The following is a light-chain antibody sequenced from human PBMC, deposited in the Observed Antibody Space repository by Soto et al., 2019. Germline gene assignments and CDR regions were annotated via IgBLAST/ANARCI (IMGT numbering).Light chain of an antibody. Sequence: DIQMTQSPSSLSASVGDRVTITCRASESNSNNLNWYQQKPGKAPKLLIYAASTLQSGVPSRFSGGGSGTDFTLTIGSLQPEDFTTYYCQQTYSTPRGAFGQGTKVEIK. CDR3: QQTYSTPRGA. J-gene: IGKJ1*01. CDR1: ESNSNN. CDR2: AAS. V-gene: IGKV1-39*01.